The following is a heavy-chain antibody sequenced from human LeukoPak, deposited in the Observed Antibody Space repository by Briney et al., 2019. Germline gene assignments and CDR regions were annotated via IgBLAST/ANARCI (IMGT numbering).Heavy chain of an antibody. D-gene: IGHD3-3*01. CDR1: GGSISSSSYY. J-gene: IGHJ3*02. CDR3: ARGRVFGVVQGAFDI. V-gene: IGHV4-39*07. Sequence: SETLSLTCTVSGGSISSSSYYWGWIRQPPGKGLEWIGSIYYSGSTYYNPSLKSRVTISVDTSKNQFSLKLSSVTAADTAVYYCARGRVFGVVQGAFDIWGQGTMVTVSS. CDR2: IYYSGST.